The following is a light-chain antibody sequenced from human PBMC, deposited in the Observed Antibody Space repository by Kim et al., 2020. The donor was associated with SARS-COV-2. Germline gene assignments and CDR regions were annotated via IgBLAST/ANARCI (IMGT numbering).Light chain of an antibody. V-gene: IGKV1-39*01. J-gene: IGKJ3*01. CDR2: DAS. CDR1: QSIISH. CDR3: KQSYITPFT. Sequence: DIQMTQSPSSLSASVGDRVTITCRTSQSIISHLNWYQQKPGIAPKLLISDASTLQGGVPSRFSGSGSETDFTLTISSLQPEDFATYFCKQSYITPFTFGPGTKVDIK.